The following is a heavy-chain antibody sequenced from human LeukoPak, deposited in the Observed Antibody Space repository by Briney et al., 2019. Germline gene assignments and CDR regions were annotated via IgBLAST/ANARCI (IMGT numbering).Heavy chain of an antibody. V-gene: IGHV3-23*01. J-gene: IGHJ4*02. D-gene: IGHD3-10*01. Sequence: GGSLRLSCAASGFTFSSYAMSWVRQAPGKGLEWVSAISGSGGSTYYADSVKGRFTISRDNSKNTLYLQMNSLRAEDTAVYYCARVTYGSGSYYYWGQGTLVTVSS. CDR2: ISGSGGST. CDR1: GFTFSSYA. CDR3: ARVTYGSGSYYY.